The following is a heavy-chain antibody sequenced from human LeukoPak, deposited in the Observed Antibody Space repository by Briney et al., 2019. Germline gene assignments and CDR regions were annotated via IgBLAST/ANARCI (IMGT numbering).Heavy chain of an antibody. J-gene: IGHJ4*02. D-gene: IGHD5-18*01. CDR2: IYYSGST. CDR1: GGSISSYY. CDR3: ASADTATFFDY. Sequence: SETLSLTSTVSGGSISSYYWSWIRQPPGKGLEWIGYIYYSGSTNYNPSLKSRVTISVDTSKNQFSLKLSSVTAADTAVHYCASADTATFFDYWGQGTLVTVSS. V-gene: IGHV4-59*01.